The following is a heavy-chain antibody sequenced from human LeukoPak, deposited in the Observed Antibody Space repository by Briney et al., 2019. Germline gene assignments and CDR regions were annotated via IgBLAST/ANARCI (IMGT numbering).Heavy chain of an antibody. Sequence: SETLSLTCTVSGGSISSYYWSWIRQPAGKALECVERIYTSGSTNYNPSLKSRVTMSVDTSKNQFSLKLSSVTVADTAVYYCARGLELPTPYFDYWGQGTLVTVSS. J-gene: IGHJ4*02. CDR2: IYTSGST. D-gene: IGHD1-7*01. CDR1: GGSISSYY. V-gene: IGHV4-4*07. CDR3: ARGLELPTPYFDY.